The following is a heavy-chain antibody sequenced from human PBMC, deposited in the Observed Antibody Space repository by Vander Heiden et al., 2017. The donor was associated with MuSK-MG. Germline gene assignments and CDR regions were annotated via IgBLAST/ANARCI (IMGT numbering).Heavy chain of an antibody. D-gene: IGHD3-3*01. CDR1: GLTFSSHG. CDR2: ITDTGVWT. Sequence: EVQLLESGGGLVQPGGSLRLSCAASGLTFSSHGMSWVRQAPGKGLEWVSAITDTGVWTYYADSVKGRFTISRDNSENTLYLQMNSLRTEDTALYYCAKDRLTISSIDVWGKGTTVTVSS. CDR3: AKDRLTISSIDV. V-gene: IGHV3-23*01. J-gene: IGHJ6*03.